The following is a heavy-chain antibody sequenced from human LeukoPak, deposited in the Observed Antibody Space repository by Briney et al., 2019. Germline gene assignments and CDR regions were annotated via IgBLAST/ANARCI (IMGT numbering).Heavy chain of an antibody. D-gene: IGHD5-12*01. J-gene: IGHJ4*02. CDR3: ARVLSTGYDLFY. CDR2: INPNSGGT. Sequence: ASVKVSCKPSRYTFTGYYMHWVRQAPGQGLEWMGRINPNSGGTNYAQKFQGRVTMTRDTSISIAYMELSGQRSADTAVAYCARVLSTGYDLFYWGQGTLVTVSS. CDR1: RYTFTGYY. V-gene: IGHV1-2*06.